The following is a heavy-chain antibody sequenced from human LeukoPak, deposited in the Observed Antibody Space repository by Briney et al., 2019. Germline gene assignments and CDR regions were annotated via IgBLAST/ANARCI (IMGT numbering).Heavy chain of an antibody. CDR1: GFTFSSYA. CDR3: ANIAVNKNYNFDY. D-gene: IGHD6-19*01. CDR2: ISVSGVST. Sequence: GGSLRLSCAASGFTFSSYAMSWVRQPPGKGVEWVSVISVSGVSTNYADSVKGRFTISRDNSKNTLYLQMNSLRAEDTAVYYCANIAVNKNYNFDYWGQGTLVTVSS. V-gene: IGHV3-23*01. J-gene: IGHJ4*02.